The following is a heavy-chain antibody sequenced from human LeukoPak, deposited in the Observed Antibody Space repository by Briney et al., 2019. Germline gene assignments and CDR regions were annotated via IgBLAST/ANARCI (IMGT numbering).Heavy chain of an antibody. Sequence: SVRGRFTISRDNARNSLYLLMNSLRAEDTAVYYCARGTLVLSSSWSFDYWGLGTLVTVSS. D-gene: IGHD6-13*01. V-gene: IGHV3-11*06. J-gene: IGHJ4*02. CDR3: ARGTLVLSSSWSFDY.